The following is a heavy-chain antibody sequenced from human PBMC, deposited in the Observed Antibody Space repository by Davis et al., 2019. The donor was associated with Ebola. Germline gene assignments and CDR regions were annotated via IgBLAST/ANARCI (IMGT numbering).Heavy chain of an antibody. CDR3: AMGGQTYDY. Sequence: PGGSLRPSCPASGFTFSSYGMHWVRQAPGKGLEWVAVIWYDGSNKYYADSVKGRFTISRDNSKNTLYLQMNSLRAEDTAVYYCAMGGQTYDYWGQGTLVTVSS. J-gene: IGHJ4*02. D-gene: IGHD1-26*01. CDR2: IWYDGSNK. CDR1: GFTFSSYG. V-gene: IGHV3-33*01.